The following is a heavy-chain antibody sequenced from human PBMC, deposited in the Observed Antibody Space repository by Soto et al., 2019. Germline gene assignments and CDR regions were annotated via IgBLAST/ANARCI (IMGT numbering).Heavy chain of an antibody. D-gene: IGHD3-22*01. V-gene: IGHV1-18*01. CDR2: ISAYNGNT. J-gene: IGHJ3*02. CDR1: GYTFTSYG. Sequence: GASVKVSCKASGYTFTSYGISWVRQAPGQGLEWMGWISAYNGNTNYAQKLQGRVTVTTDTSTSTAYMELRSLRSDDTAVYYCARDSSGYYFDAFDIWGQGTMVTVSS. CDR3: ARDSSGYYFDAFDI.